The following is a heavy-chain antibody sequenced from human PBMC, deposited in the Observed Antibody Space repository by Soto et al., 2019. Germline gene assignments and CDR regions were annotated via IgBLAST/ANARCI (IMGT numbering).Heavy chain of an antibody. CDR1: GGSISSYY. V-gene: IGHV4-39*01. CDR3: ARNYFYDTSGYYPSTFDY. CDR2: IYYSGSS. D-gene: IGHD3-22*01. Sequence: PSATLSLTCTVSGGSISSYYWGWIRQPPGKGLECIGSIYYSGSSYSIPSLKSRVTISVDTSKFQFSLKLTSLTAADTALYYCARNYFYDTSGYYPSTFDYWGQGTLVTVSS. J-gene: IGHJ4*02.